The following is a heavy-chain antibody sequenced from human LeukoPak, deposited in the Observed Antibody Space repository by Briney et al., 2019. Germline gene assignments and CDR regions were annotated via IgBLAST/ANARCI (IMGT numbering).Heavy chain of an antibody. CDR2: IIPIFGTA. CDR3: AKSLPGIAAH. CDR1: GGTFSSYA. V-gene: IGHV1-69*01. J-gene: IGHJ4*02. Sequence: ASVKVSCKASGGTFSSYAINWVRQAPGQGLEWMGGIIPIFGTANYAQKFQDRVTITADESTSTAYMELSSLRSEDTAVYYCAKSLPGIAAHWGQGTLVSVTS. D-gene: IGHD6-6*01.